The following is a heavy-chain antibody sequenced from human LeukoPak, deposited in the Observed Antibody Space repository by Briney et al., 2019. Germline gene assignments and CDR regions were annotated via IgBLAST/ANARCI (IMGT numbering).Heavy chain of an antibody. V-gene: IGHV4-4*07. CDR1: GGAISTYY. CDR3: ARGVGATTGFDY. CDR2: IYTSGST. J-gene: IGHJ4*02. D-gene: IGHD1-26*01. Sequence: KPSETLSLTCIVSGGAISTYYWSWIRQPAGKGLEWIGRIYTSGSTNYNPSLKSRVTISVGTSKNQFSLKLSSVTAADTAVYYCARGVGATTGFDYWGQGTLVTVSS.